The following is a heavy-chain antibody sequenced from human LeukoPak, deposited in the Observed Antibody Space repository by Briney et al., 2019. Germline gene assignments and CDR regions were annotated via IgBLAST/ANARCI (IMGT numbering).Heavy chain of an antibody. V-gene: IGHV1-69*05. Sequence: SVKVSCKASGGTFSSYAISWVRQAPGQGLEWMGGIIPIFGTANYAQKFQGRVTITTDESTSTAYMELSGLRSEDTAVYYCASLAYCGGDCYPYYFDYWGQGTLVTVSS. CDR3: ASLAYCGGDCYPYYFDY. J-gene: IGHJ4*02. CDR1: GGTFSSYA. CDR2: IIPIFGTA. D-gene: IGHD2-21*02.